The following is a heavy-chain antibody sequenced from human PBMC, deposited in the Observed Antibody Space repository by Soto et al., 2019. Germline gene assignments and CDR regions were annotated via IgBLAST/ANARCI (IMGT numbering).Heavy chain of an antibody. D-gene: IGHD4-17*01. CDR2: IRSKSNSYAT. CDR3: TRGYGDYVRDY. Sequence: EVPLVESGGGLVQPGGSLKLSCAVSGFTFSGSAMHWVRQASGKGLEWVGRIRSKSNSYATAYAASMKGRFTISRDDSKNTAYLQMNSLKTEDTAVYYCTRGYGDYVRDYWGQGTLVTVSS. J-gene: IGHJ4*02. V-gene: IGHV3-73*01. CDR1: GFTFSGSA.